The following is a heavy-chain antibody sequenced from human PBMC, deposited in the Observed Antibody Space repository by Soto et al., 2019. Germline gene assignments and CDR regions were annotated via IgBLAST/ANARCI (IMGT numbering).Heavy chain of an antibody. D-gene: IGHD4-4*01. CDR3: ARGYSHYAH. CDR2: IYYSGPT. CDR1: GGSVSRDSNF. J-gene: IGHJ4*02. V-gene: IGHV4-61*01. Sequence: PSETLSLTCTVSGGSVSRDSNFWSWIRQPPGKGLEWSGYIYYSGPTRYNPSLESRVTISIDSSKNQVSLNLTSVTAADTAVHYCARGYSHYAHWGRGTLVTVSS.